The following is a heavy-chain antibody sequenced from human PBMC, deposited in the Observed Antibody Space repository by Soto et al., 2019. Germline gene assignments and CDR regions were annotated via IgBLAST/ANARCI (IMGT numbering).Heavy chain of an antibody. J-gene: IGHJ6*02. D-gene: IGHD3-22*01. V-gene: IGHV3-43*01. CDR1: GFTFDDYT. CDR3: AKDAGSSGYSWAIYYYYGMDV. CDR2: ISWDGGST. Sequence: GGSLRLSCAASGFTFDDYTMHWVRQAPGKGLEWVSLISWDGGSTYYADSVKGRFTISRDNSKNSLYLQMNSLRTEDTALYYCAKDAGSSGYSWAIYYYYGMDVWGQRTTVTVSS.